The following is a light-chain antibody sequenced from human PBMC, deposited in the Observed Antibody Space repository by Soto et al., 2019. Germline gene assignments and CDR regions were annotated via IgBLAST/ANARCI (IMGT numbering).Light chain of an antibody. Sequence: DIQMTQSPSSLSASVGDRVTITCRASQDIRKYLAWYQQKPGKVPKLLISAASTLQPRVPSRFSGSGSGTDFTLPISSLQPEYVATYSCQKYTGASLTFGATTQVEI. CDR3: QKYTGASLT. J-gene: IGKJ4*01. V-gene: IGKV1-27*01. CDR2: AAS. CDR1: QDIRKY.